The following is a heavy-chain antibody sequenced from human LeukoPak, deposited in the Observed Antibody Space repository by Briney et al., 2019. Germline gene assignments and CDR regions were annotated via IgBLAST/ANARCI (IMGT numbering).Heavy chain of an antibody. Sequence: SETLSLTCTPSDSSVSSGSYNWSWIRQPPAKEPEWTGQTYYSGSTNYNPSLKRRVTISVDTSKNQFSLKLSSVTAADTAVYYCARVREVVPAAPSFDYWGQGTLVTVSS. D-gene: IGHD2-2*01. V-gene: IGHV4-61*01. CDR2: TYYSGST. CDR1: DSSVSSGSYN. J-gene: IGHJ4*02. CDR3: ARVREVVPAAPSFDY.